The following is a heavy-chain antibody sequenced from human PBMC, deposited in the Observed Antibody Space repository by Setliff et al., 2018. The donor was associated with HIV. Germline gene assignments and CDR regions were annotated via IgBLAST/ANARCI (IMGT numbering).Heavy chain of an antibody. D-gene: IGHD3-10*01. V-gene: IGHV4-38-2*01. CDR2: IHHSGSI. CDR1: GDSIRGGDY. Sequence: PSETLSLTCDVSGDSIRGGDYWGWIRQPPGKGLEWIGHIHHSGSIYLNPSLESRVAMSVDTSKNQFSLKLSSVTAADTAVYYCATYADRESNRFDPWGQGILVTVSS. J-gene: IGHJ5*02. CDR3: ATYADRESNRFDP.